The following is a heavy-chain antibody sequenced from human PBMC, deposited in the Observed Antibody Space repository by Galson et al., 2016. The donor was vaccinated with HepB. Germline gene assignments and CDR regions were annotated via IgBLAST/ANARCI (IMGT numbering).Heavy chain of an antibody. CDR2: ISAGGSST. D-gene: IGHD3-10*01. Sequence: SLRLSCAASGFTISSHAMSWVRQAPGKGLELVSSISAGGSSTNYADSVKGRVTISRDDSKNTVYLQMNTLRAEDTAVYYCARGLKLLYFGAVSWGQGTLVAVSS. CDR3: ARGLKLLYFGAVS. V-gene: IGHV3-23*01. CDR1: GFTISSHA. J-gene: IGHJ5*02.